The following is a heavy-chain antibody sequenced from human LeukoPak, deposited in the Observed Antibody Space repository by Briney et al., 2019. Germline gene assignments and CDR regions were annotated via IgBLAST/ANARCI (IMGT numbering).Heavy chain of an antibody. J-gene: IGHJ4*02. Sequence: PGGSLRLSCEASGFIFSSYAMTWVRQAPGKGLEWVSVISDSGGSTYYADSVKGRFTISRDNSKNTLYLQMNSLRAEDTAVYYCAIFELAEKNWGQGTLVTVSS. CDR2: ISDSGGST. CDR1: GFIFSSYA. D-gene: IGHD3/OR15-3a*01. V-gene: IGHV3-23*01. CDR3: AIFELAEKN.